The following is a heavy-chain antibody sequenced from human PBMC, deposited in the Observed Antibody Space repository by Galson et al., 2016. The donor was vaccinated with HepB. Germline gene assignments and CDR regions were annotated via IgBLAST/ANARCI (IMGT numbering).Heavy chain of an antibody. CDR1: GGSISGFH. V-gene: IGHV4-59*04. D-gene: IGHD6-13*01. CDR3: GRRIAAAATKVAIFDY. CDR2: IYYSGST. Sequence: SETLSLTCTVSGGSISGFHWSWIRQPPGKGLEWIGNIYYSGSTYYNPSLKSRVTISVDTSKNQFSLKLSSVTAADTAIYYCGRRIAAAATKVAIFDYWGQGTLVTVSS. J-gene: IGHJ4*02.